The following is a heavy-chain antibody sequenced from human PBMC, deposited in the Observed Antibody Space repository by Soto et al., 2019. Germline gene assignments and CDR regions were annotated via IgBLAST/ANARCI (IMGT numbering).Heavy chain of an antibody. CDR2: IIPIVHTA. J-gene: IGHJ5*02. CDR3: ALITRIHAFDP. Sequence: QVQLVQSGAEVKKPGSSVKVSCKASGGTFRSNGISWVRQAPGQGLEWLGGIIPIVHTASYAQTFRGRVTITADESTTTAYMDLSRVSSEDTAVYYCALITRIHAFDPWGQGTLVTVSS. D-gene: IGHD3-22*01. CDR1: GGTFRSNG. V-gene: IGHV1-69*01.